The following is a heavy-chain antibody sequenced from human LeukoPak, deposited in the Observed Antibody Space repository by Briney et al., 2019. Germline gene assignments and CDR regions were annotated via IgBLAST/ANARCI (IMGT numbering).Heavy chain of an antibody. CDR1: GGSTSSYY. J-gene: IGHJ4*02. CDR3: ARGASGDSYDLIDY. D-gene: IGHD5-18*01. V-gene: IGHV4-59*01. CDR2: IYYSGST. Sequence: SETLSLTCTVSGGSTSSYYWSWIRQPPGKGLEWFGYIYYSGSTNYNPSLKSRVTISVDTSKNQFSLKLSSVTAADTAIYYCARGASGDSYDLIDYWGQGTLVTVSS.